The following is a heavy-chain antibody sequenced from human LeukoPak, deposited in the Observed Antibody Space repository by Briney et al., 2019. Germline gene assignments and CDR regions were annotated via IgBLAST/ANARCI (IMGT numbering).Heavy chain of an antibody. CDR2: ISYSGST. CDR1: GGSINNSF. J-gene: IGHJ5*02. V-gene: IGHV4-59*01. Sequence: SETLSLTCAVSGGSINNSFWSWIRQPPGKGLEWIGYISYSGSTNYNPSLKSRVTISVDTSKNQFSLKLNSVTTADTAVYYCARDNYGGVTKFDPWGQGALVTVSS. D-gene: IGHD3-16*01. CDR3: ARDNYGGVTKFDP.